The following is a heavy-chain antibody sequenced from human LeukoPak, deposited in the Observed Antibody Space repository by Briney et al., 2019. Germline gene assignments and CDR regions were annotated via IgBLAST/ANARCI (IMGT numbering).Heavy chain of an antibody. D-gene: IGHD1-26*01. CDR2: ISGSAGST. J-gene: IGHJ3*02. V-gene: IGHV3-23*01. Sequence: PGGSLRLSCEASGFTFSDYAMSWVRQAPGKGLEWVSTISGSAGSTYYADSVKGRFTFSRDNSNNTLYLQMNSLRAEDTAVYYCARAWERDAFDIWGQGTMVTVSS. CDR1: GFTFSDYA. CDR3: ARAWERDAFDI.